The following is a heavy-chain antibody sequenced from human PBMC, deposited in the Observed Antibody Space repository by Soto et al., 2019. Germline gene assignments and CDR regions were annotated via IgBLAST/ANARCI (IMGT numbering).Heavy chain of an antibody. V-gene: IGHV3-53*05. J-gene: IGHJ4*02. Sequence: ETLSLSCAASGFTVSSNYMSWVRQAPGKGLEWVSVIYSGGSTYYADSVKGRFTISRDNSKNTLYLQMRSLRYEDTAVYYCARALTIYIRFEYWGQGTLVAVSS. D-gene: IGHD2-2*01. CDR3: ARALTIYIRFEY. CDR2: IYSGGST. CDR1: GFTVSSNY.